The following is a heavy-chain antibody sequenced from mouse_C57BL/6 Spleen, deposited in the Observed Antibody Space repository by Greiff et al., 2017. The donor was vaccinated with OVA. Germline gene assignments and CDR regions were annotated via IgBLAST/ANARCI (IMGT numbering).Heavy chain of an antibody. V-gene: IGHV14-1*01. J-gene: IGHJ3*01. CDR2: IDPEDGDT. CDR3: TNSYYDYDGAWFAY. D-gene: IGHD2-4*01. Sequence: EVQLQQSGAELVRPGASVKLSCTASGFNIKDYYMHWVKQRHEQGLEWIGRIDPEDGDTEYAPKFQGKATMTADTSSNTAYLQLSSLTSEDTAVYYCTNSYYDYDGAWFAYWGQGTLVTVSA. CDR1: GFNIKDYY.